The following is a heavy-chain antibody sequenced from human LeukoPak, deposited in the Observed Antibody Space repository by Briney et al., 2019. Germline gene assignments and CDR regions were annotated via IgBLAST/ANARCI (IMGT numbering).Heavy chain of an antibody. CDR3: ARASGDYYYGMDV. V-gene: IGHV4-31*03. CDR1: GCSISSGGYY. J-gene: IGHJ6*04. Sequence: SQTLSLTCTVSGCSISSGGYYWSWIRQHPGKGLEWIGYIYYSGSTYYNPSLKSRVTISVDTSKNQFSLKLSSVTAADTAVYYCARASGDYYYGMDVWGKGTTVTVSS. CDR2: IYYSGST. D-gene: IGHD4-17*01.